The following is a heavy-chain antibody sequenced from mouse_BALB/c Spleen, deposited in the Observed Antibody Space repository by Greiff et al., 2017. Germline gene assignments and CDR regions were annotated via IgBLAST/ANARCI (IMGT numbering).Heavy chain of an antibody. CDR1: GYTFTSYV. D-gene: IGHD2-3*01. V-gene: IGHV1-14*01. J-gene: IGHJ3*01. Sequence: EVKLMESGPELVKPGASVKMSCKASGYTFTSYVMHWVKQKPGQGLEWIGYINPYNDGTKYNEKFKGKATLTSDKSSSTAYMELSSLTSEDSAVYYCASFYDGYYGMFTYWGQGTLVTVSA. CDR2: INPYNDGT. CDR3: ASFYDGYYGMFTY.